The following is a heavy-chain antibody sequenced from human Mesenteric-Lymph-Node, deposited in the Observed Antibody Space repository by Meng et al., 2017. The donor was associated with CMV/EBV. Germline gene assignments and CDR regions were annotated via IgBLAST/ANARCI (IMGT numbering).Heavy chain of an antibody. D-gene: IGHD2-2*01. CDR1: GFTFSSYG. J-gene: IGHJ6*02. CDR3: ARDRPAARSYYYYGMDV. V-gene: IGHV3-33*01. CDR2: IWYDGSNE. Sequence: GESLKISCAASGFTFSSYGMHWVRQPPGKGLEWVAVIWYDGSNEHYADSVKGRFTISRDNSKNTLYLQMNSLRAEDTAVYYCARDRPAARSYYYYGMDVWGQGTTVTVSS.